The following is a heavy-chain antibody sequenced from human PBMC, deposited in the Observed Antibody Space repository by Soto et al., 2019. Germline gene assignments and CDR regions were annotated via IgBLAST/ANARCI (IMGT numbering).Heavy chain of an antibody. CDR2: MNPNSGNT. Sequence: GASVKVSCKASGYTFTSYDINWVRQATGQGLEWMGWMNPNSGNTGYAQKFQGRVTMTRNTSISTAYMELSSLRSEDTAVYYCARAATYYDLWSGHSDYYYGLDVWGQGTTVTVSS. J-gene: IGHJ6*01. CDR1: GYTFTSYD. CDR3: ARAATYYDLWSGHSDYYYGLDV. V-gene: IGHV1-8*01. D-gene: IGHD3-3*01.